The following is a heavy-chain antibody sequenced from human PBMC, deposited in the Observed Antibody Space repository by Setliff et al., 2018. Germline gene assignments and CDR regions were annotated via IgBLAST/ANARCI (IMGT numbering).Heavy chain of an antibody. CDR2: IMPKFGTP. CDR1: GGTFSNYC. CDR3: ASHFLTVMKYYYYMDV. D-gene: IGHD5-18*01. V-gene: IGHV1-69*13. J-gene: IGHJ6*03. Sequence: SVKVSCKASGGTFSNYCISWVRQAPGQGLEWMGGIMPKFGTPNRSQEFQGRVTITADESTSTAYMELSGLTSEDTAVYYCASHFLTVMKYYYYMDVWGKGTTVTVSS.